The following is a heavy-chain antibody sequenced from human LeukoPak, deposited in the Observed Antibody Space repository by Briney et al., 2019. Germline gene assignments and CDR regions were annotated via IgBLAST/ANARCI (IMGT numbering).Heavy chain of an antibody. CDR2: ISGSGGST. CDR1: GFTFSSYA. Sequence: PGGSLRLSCATSGFTFSSYAMSWVRQAPGKGLEWVSAISGSGGSTYYADSVKGRFTISRDNSKNTLYLQMNSLRAEDTAVYYCAEDLRMARLFGVVRGWRIDAFDIWGQGTMVTVPS. J-gene: IGHJ3*02. CDR3: AEDLRMARLFGVVRGWRIDAFDI. D-gene: IGHD3-3*01. V-gene: IGHV3-23*01.